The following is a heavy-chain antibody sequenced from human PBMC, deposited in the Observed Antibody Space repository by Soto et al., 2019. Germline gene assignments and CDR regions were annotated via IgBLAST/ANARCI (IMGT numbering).Heavy chain of an antibody. Sequence: GASVKVSCKASGGTFSSYAISWVRQAPGQGLEWMGGIIPIFGTANYAQKFQGRVTITADESTSTAYMELSSLRSEDTAVYYCARDIVATSGVFDYWGQGTLVTVSS. V-gene: IGHV1-69*13. CDR3: ARDIVATSGVFDY. CDR2: IIPIFGTA. CDR1: GGTFSSYA. D-gene: IGHD5-12*01. J-gene: IGHJ4*02.